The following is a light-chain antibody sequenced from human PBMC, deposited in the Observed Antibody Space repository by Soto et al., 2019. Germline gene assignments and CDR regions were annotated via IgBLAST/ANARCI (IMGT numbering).Light chain of an antibody. Sequence: EIVLTQSPGTLSLSPGERVTLSCRARQTVSRNYLGWYQQKPGQAPRLLIYATSSRATGIPARFSGSGSGTDFILTISRLEPEDFAVYYCKHYGGSPPYTFGQGTKLQIK. CDR2: ATS. J-gene: IGKJ2*01. CDR1: QTVSRNY. CDR3: KHYGGSPPYT. V-gene: IGKV3-20*01.